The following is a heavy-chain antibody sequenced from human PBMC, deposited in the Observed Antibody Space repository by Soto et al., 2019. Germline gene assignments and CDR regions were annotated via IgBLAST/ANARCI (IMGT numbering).Heavy chain of an antibody. CDR1: GYSFTSYW. J-gene: IGHJ6*02. V-gene: IGHV5-10-1*01. D-gene: IGHD6-13*01. CDR3: ARHGIAAAVYYYYGMDV. CDR2: IDPSDSYT. Sequence: GECLKISCKGSGYSFTSYWISWVRQMPGKGREWMGRIDPSDSYTNYSPSFQGHVTISADKSISTAYLQWSSLKASDTAMYYCARHGIAAAVYYYYGMDVWGQGTTVTVSS.